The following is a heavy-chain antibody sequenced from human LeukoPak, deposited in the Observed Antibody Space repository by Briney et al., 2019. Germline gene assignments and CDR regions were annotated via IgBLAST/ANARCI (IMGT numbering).Heavy chain of an antibody. D-gene: IGHD1-1*01. Sequence: PSQTLSLTCTVSGGSISSGGYYWSWIRQPPGKGLECIGYIYYTGSTNYNPSLKSRVTISVDTSKNQLSLKLSSVTAADSAVYYCARARTGFDLWGQGALVTVSS. CDR3: ARARTGFDL. CDR2: IYYTGST. CDR1: GGSISSGGYY. J-gene: IGHJ5*02. V-gene: IGHV4-61*08.